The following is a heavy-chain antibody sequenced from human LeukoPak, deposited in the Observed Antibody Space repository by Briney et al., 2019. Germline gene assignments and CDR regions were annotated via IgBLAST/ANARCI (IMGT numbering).Heavy chain of an antibody. CDR1: GGTFSSYA. CDR3: ARSGTTGDYYYYYMDV. Sequence: SVKVSCKASGGTFSSYAISWVRQAPGQGLEWMGGIIPIFGTANCAQKFQGRVTITADESTSTAYMELSSLRSEDTAVYYCARSGTTGDYYYYYMDVWGKGTTVTVSS. V-gene: IGHV1-69*13. CDR2: IIPIFGTA. J-gene: IGHJ6*03. D-gene: IGHD4-17*01.